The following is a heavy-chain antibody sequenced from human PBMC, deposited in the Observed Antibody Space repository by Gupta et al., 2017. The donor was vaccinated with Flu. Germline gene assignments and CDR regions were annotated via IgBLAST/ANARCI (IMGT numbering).Heavy chain of an antibody. CDR1: GFTFINAY. D-gene: IGHD1-26*01. J-gene: IGHJ3*02. Sequence: EVQLVEPGGGLVKPGGSLRLSCAASGFTFINAYMSWVRQAPGKGLDWVGRIKRLDDGGTTDYAAPVKGRFTSSRDDSRNKLYLQMHSLRPEDTAVDDCTTDLSGGYACDIWGQGTGGTVS. CDR3: TTDLSGGYACDI. V-gene: IGHV3-15*01. CDR2: IKRLDDGGTT.